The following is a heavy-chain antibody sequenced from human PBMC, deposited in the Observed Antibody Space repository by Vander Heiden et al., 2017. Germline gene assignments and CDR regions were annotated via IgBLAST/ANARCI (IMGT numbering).Heavy chain of an antibody. J-gene: IGHJ4*02. CDR3: ARVNTRYCNEASCFSPDF. D-gene: IGHD2-15*01. CDR2: IIPVFAAS. Sequence: QVQLVQSGAEVKKPGSSVTVSCKSSGGPFSSYEIVWVRQAPRQGLEWMGGIIPVFAASTYAQKFQGRVTITADESTTTAYMELSSLRSEDTAIYYCARVNTRYCNEASCFSPDFWGQGTLVTVSS. CDR1: GGPFSSYE. V-gene: IGHV1-69*01.